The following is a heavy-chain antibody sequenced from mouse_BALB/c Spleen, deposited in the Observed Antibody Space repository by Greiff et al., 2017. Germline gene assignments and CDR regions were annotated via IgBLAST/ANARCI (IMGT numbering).Heavy chain of an antibody. D-gene: IGHD2-4*01. CDR3: ARSYDYDGGY. J-gene: IGHJ2*01. V-gene: IGHV14-3*02. CDR2: IDPANGNT. Sequence: VQLQQPGAELVKPGASVKLSCKASGYTFTSYYMHWVKQRPEQGLEWIGRIDPANGNTKYDPKFQGKATITADTSSNTAYLQLSSLTSEDTAVYYCARSYDYDGGYWGQGTTLTVSS. CDR1: GYTFTSYY.